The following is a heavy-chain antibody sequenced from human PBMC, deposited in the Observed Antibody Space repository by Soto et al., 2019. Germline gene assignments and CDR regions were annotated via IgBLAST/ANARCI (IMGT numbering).Heavy chain of an antibody. CDR1: GYIFTTYG. J-gene: IGHJ6*02. Sequence: QVQLVQSGGEVKKPGASVKVSFKTSGYIFTTYGISWVRQAPGQGLEWRGWISAYNGNTNYEQKLQDRVTMTTDTSTSTAYMELRSLRSDDTAVYYCARAGPAPSYYYGMDVWGQGSTVTVSS. CDR2: ISAYNGNT. CDR3: ARAGPAPSYYYGMDV. V-gene: IGHV1-18*01.